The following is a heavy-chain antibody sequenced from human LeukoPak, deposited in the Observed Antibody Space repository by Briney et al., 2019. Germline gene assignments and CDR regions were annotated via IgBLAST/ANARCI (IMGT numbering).Heavy chain of an antibody. CDR1: GGSFSGYY. Sequence: PSETLSLTCAVYGGSFSGYYWSWIRQPPGKGLEWIGEINHSGSTNHNPSLKSRVTISVDTSKNQFSLKLSSVTAADTAVYYCARAGVGSFDYWGQGTLVTVSS. V-gene: IGHV4-34*01. D-gene: IGHD1-26*01. J-gene: IGHJ4*02. CDR2: INHSGST. CDR3: ARAGVGSFDY.